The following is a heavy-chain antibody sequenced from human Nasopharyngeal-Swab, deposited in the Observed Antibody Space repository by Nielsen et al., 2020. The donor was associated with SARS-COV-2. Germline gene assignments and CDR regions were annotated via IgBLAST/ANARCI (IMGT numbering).Heavy chain of an antibody. CDR3: ARDHPTQPGDTAMDNSDY. Sequence: ASVKVSCKASGYTFTSYAMNWVRQAPGQGLEWMGWINTNTGNPTYAQGFTGRFVFSLDTSASTAYLQISSLKAEDTAVYYCARDHPTQPGDTAMDNSDYWGQGTLVTVSS. V-gene: IGHV7-4-1*02. J-gene: IGHJ4*02. CDR1: GYTFTSYA. D-gene: IGHD5-18*01. CDR2: INTNTGNP.